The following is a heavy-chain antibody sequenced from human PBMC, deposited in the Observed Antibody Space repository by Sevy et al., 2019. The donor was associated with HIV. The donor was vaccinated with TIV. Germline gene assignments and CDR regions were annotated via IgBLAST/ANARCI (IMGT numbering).Heavy chain of an antibody. Sequence: GGSLRLSCAASGFTFSSYVMHWVRQAPGKGLEWVAVISYDGSNKYYADSVKGRFTISRDNSKNTLYLQMNSLRAEDTAVYYCARDGCVYVIRGFFDYWGQGALVTVSS. J-gene: IGHJ4*02. CDR2: ISYDGSNK. CDR3: ARDGCVYVIRGFFDY. V-gene: IGHV3-30-3*01. D-gene: IGHD5-12*01. CDR1: GFTFSSYV.